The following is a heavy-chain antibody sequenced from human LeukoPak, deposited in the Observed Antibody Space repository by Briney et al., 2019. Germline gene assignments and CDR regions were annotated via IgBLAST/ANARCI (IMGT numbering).Heavy chain of an antibody. CDR3: ARVADTSGYYYGLEYYFDY. CDR2: IYYSGST. J-gene: IGHJ4*02. Sequence: TSETLSLTCTVSGGSVSSYYWSWIRQPPGKGLEWIGDIYYSGSTNYNPSLKSRVTISVDTSKNQCSLKLSSVTAADTAVYYCARVADTSGYYYGLEYYFDYWGQGTLVTVSS. CDR1: GGSVSSYY. V-gene: IGHV4-59*02. D-gene: IGHD3-22*01.